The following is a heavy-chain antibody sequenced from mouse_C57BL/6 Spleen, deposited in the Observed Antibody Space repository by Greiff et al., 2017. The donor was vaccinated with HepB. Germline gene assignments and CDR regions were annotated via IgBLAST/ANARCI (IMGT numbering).Heavy chain of an antibody. CDR1: GYSITSGYY. CDR3: ARRYGYDGAMDY. Sequence: EVQLQESGPGLVKPSQSLSLTCSVTGYSITSGYYWNWIRQLPGNKLEWMGYISYDGSNNYNPSLENRISITRDTSKNQFFLKLNSVTTEDTATYYCARRYGYDGAMDYWGQGTSVTVSS. D-gene: IGHD2-2*01. CDR2: ISYDGSN. J-gene: IGHJ4*01. V-gene: IGHV3-6*01.